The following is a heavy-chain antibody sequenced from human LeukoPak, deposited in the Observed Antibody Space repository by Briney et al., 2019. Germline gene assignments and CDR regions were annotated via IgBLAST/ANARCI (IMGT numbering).Heavy chain of an antibody. V-gene: IGHV3-53*01. Sequence: GGSLRLSCAASGFTVSSNYMSWVRQAPGKGLEWVSVIYSGGSTYYADSVKGRFTISRDNSKNTLYLQMNSLRAEDTAVYYCAKDPLARYYYDSSGLANPYYFDYWGQGTLVTVSS. D-gene: IGHD3-22*01. J-gene: IGHJ4*02. CDR3: AKDPLARYYYDSSGLANPYYFDY. CDR2: IYSGGST. CDR1: GFTVSSNY.